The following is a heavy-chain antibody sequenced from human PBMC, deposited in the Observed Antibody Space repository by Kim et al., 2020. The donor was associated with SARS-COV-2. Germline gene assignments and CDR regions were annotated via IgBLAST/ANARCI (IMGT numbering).Heavy chain of an antibody. Sequence: SRKSRVTISVDTSKNQFSLKLSSVTAADTAVYYCARRDTGITGTTGAFDIWGQGTMVTVSS. J-gene: IGHJ3*02. V-gene: IGHV4-59*08. D-gene: IGHD1-20*01. CDR3: ARRDTGITGTTGAFDI.